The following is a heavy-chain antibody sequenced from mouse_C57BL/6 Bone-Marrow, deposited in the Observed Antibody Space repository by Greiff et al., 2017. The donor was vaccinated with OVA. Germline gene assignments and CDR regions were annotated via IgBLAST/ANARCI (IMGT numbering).Heavy chain of an antibody. CDR1: GYTFTSYG. D-gene: IGHD2-5*01. CDR2: IYPRSGNT. V-gene: IGHV1-81*01. J-gene: IGHJ3*01. Sequence: VQLQQSGAELARPGASVKLSCKASGYTFTSYGISWVKQRTGQGLEWIGEIYPRSGNTYYNEKFKGKATLTADKSSSTAYMELRSLTSEDSAVDFCARRGPYYSNYVYWGQGTLVTVSA. CDR3: ARRGPYYSNYVY.